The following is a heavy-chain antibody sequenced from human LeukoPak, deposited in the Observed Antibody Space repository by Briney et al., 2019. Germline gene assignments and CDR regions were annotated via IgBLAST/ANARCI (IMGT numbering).Heavy chain of an antibody. Sequence: WGSLRLSCVASGFTFSTYGMHWIRQAPGKGLEWVAVVWFDGSNKNYAESVKGRFTISRDNPKNTLYLQMDSLRAEDTAVYYCAREARVAAAGTHWFDPWGQGTLVTVSS. CDR1: GFTFSTYG. V-gene: IGHV3-33*01. J-gene: IGHJ5*02. CDR2: VWFDGSNK. D-gene: IGHD6-13*01. CDR3: AREARVAAAGTHWFDP.